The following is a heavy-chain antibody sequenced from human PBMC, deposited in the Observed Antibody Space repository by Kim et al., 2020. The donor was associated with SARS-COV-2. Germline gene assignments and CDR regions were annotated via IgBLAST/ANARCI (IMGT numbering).Heavy chain of an antibody. CDR3: ARAPPYCGGDCAFDI. Sequence: QKFQGRVTITADESTSTAYMELSSLRSEDTAVYYCARAPPYCGGDCAFDIWGQGTMVTVSS. V-gene: IGHV1-69*01. D-gene: IGHD2-21*02. J-gene: IGHJ3*02.